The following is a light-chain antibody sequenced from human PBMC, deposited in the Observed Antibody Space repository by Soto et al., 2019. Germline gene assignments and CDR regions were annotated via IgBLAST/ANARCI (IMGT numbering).Light chain of an antibody. CDR3: YSYAGSPDV. Sequence: QSALTQPRSVSGSPGQSVTISCTGTSSDVGGYDYVSWYQQHPDKAPKLMIYDVSKRPSGVPDRFSGSKSGNTASLTISGLQAEDEADYYCYSYAGSPDVFGTGTKLTVL. CDR1: SSDVGGYDY. V-gene: IGLV2-11*01. J-gene: IGLJ1*01. CDR2: DVS.